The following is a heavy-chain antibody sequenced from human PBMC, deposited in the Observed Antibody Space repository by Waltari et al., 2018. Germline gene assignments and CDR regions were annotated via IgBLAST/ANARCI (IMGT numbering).Heavy chain of an antibody. CDR2: INPSRGGT. D-gene: IGHD1-1*01. CDR1: GYTFTGYY. Sequence: QVQLVQSGAEVKKPGASVKVSCKASGYTFTGYYMHWVRHAPGPGLEWLGCINPSRGGTNYGRKFQGRVTMTRDTSISTAYMELSRLRSDDTAVYYCARAEPLFPLDYWGQGTLVTVSS. CDR3: ARAEPLFPLDY. V-gene: IGHV1-2*02. J-gene: IGHJ4*02.